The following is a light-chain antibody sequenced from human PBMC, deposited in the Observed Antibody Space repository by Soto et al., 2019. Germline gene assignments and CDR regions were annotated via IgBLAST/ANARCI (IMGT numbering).Light chain of an antibody. V-gene: IGKV1-5*01. CDR3: QQYNSYSPT. CDR1: QSISSW. CDR2: DAS. Sequence: DIQMTQSPSTLSASVGDRVTITCRASQSISSWLAWYQQKPGEAPKILIYDASSLESGVPSRFSGSGSGTEVTLTISSLQPDDFATYFCQQYNSYSPTFGQGTKVEIK. J-gene: IGKJ1*01.